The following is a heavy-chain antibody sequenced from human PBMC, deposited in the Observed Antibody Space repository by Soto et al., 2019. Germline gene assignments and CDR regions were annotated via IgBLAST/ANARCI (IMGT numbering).Heavy chain of an antibody. CDR3: AKDPASATVTQGFDY. D-gene: IGHD4-17*01. V-gene: IGHV3-23*01. CDR1: GFTFSSYA. CDR2: ISGSGGST. Sequence: PGGSLRLSCAASGFTFSSYAMSWVRQAPGKGLEWVSAISGSGGSTYYADSVKGRFTISRDNSKNTLYLQMNSLRAEDTAVYYCAKDPASATVTQGFDYWGQGTLVTVSS. J-gene: IGHJ4*02.